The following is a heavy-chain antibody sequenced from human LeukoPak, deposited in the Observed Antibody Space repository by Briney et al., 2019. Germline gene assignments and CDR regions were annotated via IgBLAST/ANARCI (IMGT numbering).Heavy chain of an antibody. CDR2: SDPEDGET. D-gene: IGHD6-13*01. CDR3: ATDISIAAAGTAFDY. V-gene: IGHV1-24*01. CDR1: GYTLTELS. J-gene: IGHJ4*02. Sequence: GASVKVSCKVSGYTLTELSMHWVRQAPGKGLEWMGGSDPEDGETIYAQKFQGRVTMTEDTSTDTAYMELSSLRSEDTAVYYCATDISIAAAGTAFDYWGQGTLVTVSS.